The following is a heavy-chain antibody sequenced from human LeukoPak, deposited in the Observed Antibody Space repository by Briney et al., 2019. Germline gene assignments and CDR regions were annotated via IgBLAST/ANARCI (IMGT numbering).Heavy chain of an antibody. CDR3: ARGSMVASAFYYYYGMDV. Sequence: GASVKVSCKASGYTFTSYDINWVRQATGQGLEWMGWMNPNSGNTGYAQKFQGRVTMTRNTSISTAYMELSSLRSEDTAVYYCARGSMVASAFYYYYGMDVWGQGTTVTVSS. V-gene: IGHV1-8*01. J-gene: IGHJ6*01. CDR2: MNPNSGNT. D-gene: IGHD4/OR15-4a*01. CDR1: GYTFTSYD.